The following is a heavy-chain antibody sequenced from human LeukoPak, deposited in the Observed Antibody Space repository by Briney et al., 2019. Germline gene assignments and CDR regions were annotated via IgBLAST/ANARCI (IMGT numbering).Heavy chain of an antibody. CDR2: LYYGENS. V-gene: IGHV4-39*01. CDR1: GGSISIISSSTYY. Sequence: SEALSLTCTVSGGSISIISSSTYYWGWIRQAPGKGLEWIGSLYYGENSHYNPSLKSRATLSVDTSNDQFSLKLTSVTAADAAVYFCARQLPTAAADTRGYFDYWGQGTVVTVSS. D-gene: IGHD6-25*01. J-gene: IGHJ4*02. CDR3: ARQLPTAAADTRGYFDY.